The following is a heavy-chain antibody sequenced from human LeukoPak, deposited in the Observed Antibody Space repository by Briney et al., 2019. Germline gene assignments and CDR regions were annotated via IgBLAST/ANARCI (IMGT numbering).Heavy chain of an antibody. CDR3: AKDIRGYYDSSGYYAYYFDY. CDR1: GFTFDDYA. Sequence: PGRSLRLSCAASGFTFDDYAMHWVRQAPGKGLEWVSGISWNSGSIGYADSVKGRFTIFRDNAKNSLYLQMNSLRAEDTALYYCAKDIRGYYDSSGYYAYYFDYWGQGTLVTVSS. CDR2: ISWNSGSI. V-gene: IGHV3-9*01. J-gene: IGHJ4*02. D-gene: IGHD3-22*01.